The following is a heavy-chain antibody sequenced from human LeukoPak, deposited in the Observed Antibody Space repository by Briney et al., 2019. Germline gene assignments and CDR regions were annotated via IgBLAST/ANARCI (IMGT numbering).Heavy chain of an antibody. J-gene: IGHJ6*02. V-gene: IGHV3-15*01. CDR2: IKSKTDGGTI. CDR1: GFSFRNAW. CDR3: ARDAYDILTGYVGYYYGMDV. Sequence: GGSLRLSCAVSGFSFRNAWMRWVRQAPGKGLEWVGRIKSKTDGGTIDYAAPVKGRFTISRDNSKNTLYLQMNSLRAEDTAVYYCARDAYDILTGYVGYYYGMDVWGQGTTVTVSS. D-gene: IGHD3-9*01.